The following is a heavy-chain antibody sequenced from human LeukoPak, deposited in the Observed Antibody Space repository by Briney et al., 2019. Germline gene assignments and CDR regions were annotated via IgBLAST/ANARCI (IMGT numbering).Heavy chain of an antibody. CDR3: ARERRPQRSYFDY. V-gene: IGHV3-21*01. D-gene: IGHD6-25*01. CDR1: GFTFSSYS. CDR2: ISSSSSYI. Sequence: GGSLRLSCAASGFTFSSYSMNWVRQAPGKGLEWVSSISSSSSYIYYADSVKGRFTISRDNAKNSLYLQMNSLRAEDTAVYYCARERRPQRSYFDYWGQGTLVTVSS. J-gene: IGHJ4*02.